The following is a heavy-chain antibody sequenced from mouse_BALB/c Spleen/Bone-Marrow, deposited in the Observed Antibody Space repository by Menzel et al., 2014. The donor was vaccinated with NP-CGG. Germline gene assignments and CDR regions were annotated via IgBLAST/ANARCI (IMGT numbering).Heavy chain of an antibody. D-gene: IGHD1-1*01. CDR3: ARGYYGMAVDY. Sequence: EVQLQESGAELVKPGASVKLSCTASGFNIKDTYMHWVKQRPEQGLEWIGRIDPANGNTKYDPKLQGKATITADTSSNTAYLQLSSLTSEDTAVYYCARGYYGMAVDYWGQGTSVTVSS. J-gene: IGHJ4*01. CDR1: GFNIKDTY. CDR2: IDPANGNT. V-gene: IGHV14-3*02.